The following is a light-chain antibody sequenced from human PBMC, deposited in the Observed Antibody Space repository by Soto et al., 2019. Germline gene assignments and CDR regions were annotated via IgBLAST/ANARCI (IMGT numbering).Light chain of an antibody. Sequence: QSVLTQPASVSGSPGQSVTISCTRPRGDSGDCNFISWYQDSPGKAPRLLIYQVNNRPSGVSRRFPGSKPANTAPLTIFGLLDHDEADSFCASFRSATILIVGSGTKVTVL. V-gene: IGLV2-14*01. J-gene: IGLJ1*01. CDR2: QVN. CDR1: RGDSGDCNF. CDR3: ASFRSATILI.